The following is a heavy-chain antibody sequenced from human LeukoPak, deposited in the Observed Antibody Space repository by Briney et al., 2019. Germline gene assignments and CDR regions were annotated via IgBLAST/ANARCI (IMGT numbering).Heavy chain of an antibody. CDR2: VSGSGGST. V-gene: IGHV3-23*01. CDR3: AKVVGYSYGPPDY. D-gene: IGHD5-18*01. CDR1: GFSFSTFA. Sequence: PGGSLRLSCAASGFSFSTFAMNWVCQAPGKGLEWVSAVSGSGGSTYYADSVKGRFTISRDNSKNTLYLQMNSLRAEDTAVYYCAKVVGYSYGPPDYWGQGTLVTVSS. J-gene: IGHJ4*02.